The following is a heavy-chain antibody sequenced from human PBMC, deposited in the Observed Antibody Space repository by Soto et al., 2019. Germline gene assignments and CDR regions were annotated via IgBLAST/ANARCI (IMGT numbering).Heavy chain of an antibody. CDR3: AWGTRKNDIWSGYYSAFDI. J-gene: IGHJ3*02. V-gene: IGHV1-24*01. Sequence: ASVKVSCKVSGYTLTELSMHWVRQAPGKGLEWMGGFDPEDGETIYAQKFQGRVTMTEDTSTDTAYMELSSLRSDDTAVYYCAWGTRKNDIWSGYYSAFDIWGQGTMVTVSS. D-gene: IGHD3-3*01. CDR1: GYTLTELS. CDR2: FDPEDGET.